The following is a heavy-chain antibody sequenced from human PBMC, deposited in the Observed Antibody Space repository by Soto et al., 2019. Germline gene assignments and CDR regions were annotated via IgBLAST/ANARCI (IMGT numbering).Heavy chain of an antibody. CDR3: ARCATPVEPILASTIDY. CDR1: GFTFSSYA. CDR2: TSYDGSNK. V-gene: IGHV3-30-3*01. J-gene: IGHJ4*02. Sequence: PGGSLRLSCAASGFTFSSYAMHWVRQAPGKGLEWVAVTSYDGSNKYYADSVKGRFTISRDNSKNTLYLQMNSLRAEDTAVYYCARCATPVEPILASTIDYWGQGTLVTVSS.